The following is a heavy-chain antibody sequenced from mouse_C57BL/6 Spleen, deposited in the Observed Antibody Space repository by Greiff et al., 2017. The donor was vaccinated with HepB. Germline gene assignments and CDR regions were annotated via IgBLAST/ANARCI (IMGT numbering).Heavy chain of an antibody. Sequence: EVKLMESGGGLVKPGGSLKLSCAASGFTFSDYGMHWVRQAPAKGLEWVALIRSGSSTIYYSAKVKGRLTISRDNAKNTLFLQMTSLRSEDTAMYYCARGGTGKTYYFDYWGQGTTLTVSS. CDR1: GFTFSDYG. J-gene: IGHJ2*01. V-gene: IGHV5-17*01. D-gene: IGHD3-3*01. CDR3: ARGGTGKTYYFDY. CDR2: IRSGSSTI.